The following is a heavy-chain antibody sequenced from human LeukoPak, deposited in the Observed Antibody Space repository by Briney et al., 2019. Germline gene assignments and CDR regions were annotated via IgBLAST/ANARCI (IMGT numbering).Heavy chain of an antibody. Sequence: PGGSLRLSCAASGFPFSNYGMHWVRQSPGKGLEWVAVISYDGSNKYYADSVKGRFTISRDNSKNSLYLQMNSLRAEDTAVYYCARAFSSGWYFESGYWGQGTLVTVSS. D-gene: IGHD6-19*01. CDR2: ISYDGSNK. CDR1: GFPFSNYG. CDR3: ARAFSSGWYFESGY. V-gene: IGHV3-30*12. J-gene: IGHJ4*02.